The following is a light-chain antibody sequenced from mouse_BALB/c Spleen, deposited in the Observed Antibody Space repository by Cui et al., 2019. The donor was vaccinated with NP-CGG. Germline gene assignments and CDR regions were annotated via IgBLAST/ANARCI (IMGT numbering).Light chain of an antibody. CDR1: TGAVTNSNY. CDR2: GTN. Sequence: QALVSQENVLTTSPGETVTLTCRSSTGAVTNSNYANWVQEKPDHLFTGLIGGTNNRAPGVPARFSGSLIGDKAALTITGAQTEDEAIYFCALWYSNHWVFGGGTKLTVL. CDR3: ALWYSNHWV. J-gene: IGLJ1*01. V-gene: IGLV1*01.